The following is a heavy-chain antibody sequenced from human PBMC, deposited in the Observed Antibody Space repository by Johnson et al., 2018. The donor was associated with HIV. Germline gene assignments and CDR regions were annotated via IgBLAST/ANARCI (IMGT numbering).Heavy chain of an antibody. CDR2: IKSKTDGGTT. J-gene: IGHJ3*02. Sequence: VQLVESGGGVVRPGGSLRLSCAASGFTFSNAWMSWVRQAPGKGLEWVGRIKSKTDGGTTDYAAPVQGRFTLSRDDSKNMLHLQMNSLRAEDTAVYYCARGTLAAFDIWGQGTMVTVSS. CDR3: ARGTLAAFDI. CDR1: GFTFSNAW. D-gene: IGHD2-2*01. V-gene: IGHV3-15*01.